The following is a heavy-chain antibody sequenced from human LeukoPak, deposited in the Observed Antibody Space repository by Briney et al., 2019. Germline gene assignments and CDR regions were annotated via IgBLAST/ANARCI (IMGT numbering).Heavy chain of an antibody. D-gene: IGHD3-22*01. V-gene: IGHV4-30-4*01. CDR1: GGSIRSGDQY. Sequence: SQTLSLTCTGSGGSIRSGDQYWSWIRQPPGKGLEWIGYIYYSGITYYNPSLKSRVTISVDTSKNQFSLKLSSVTAADTAVYYCARQRYYYDSSGYSTLCFGYWGHGTLVTVSS. CDR2: IYYSGIT. J-gene: IGHJ4*01. CDR3: ARQRYYYDSSGYSTLCFGY.